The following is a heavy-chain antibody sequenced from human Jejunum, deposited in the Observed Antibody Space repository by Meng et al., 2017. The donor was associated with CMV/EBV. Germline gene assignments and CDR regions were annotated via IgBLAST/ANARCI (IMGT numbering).Heavy chain of an antibody. CDR2: ISGSGVNT. CDR3: ARLSDS. CDR1: GFTFNTYA. Sequence: SLGLSCAASGFTFNTYAMNWVRQAPGKGLEWVSGISGSGVNTYYADSVKGRFTISRDNSKNTLYLQMNSLRADDTAVYYCARLSDSWGQGTLVTVSS. V-gene: IGHV3-23*01. J-gene: IGHJ4*02. D-gene: IGHD2-15*01.